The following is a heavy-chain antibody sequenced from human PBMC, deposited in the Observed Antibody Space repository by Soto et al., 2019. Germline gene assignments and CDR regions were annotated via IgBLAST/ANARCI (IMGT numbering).Heavy chain of an antibody. V-gene: IGHV4-59*10. CDR3: GQVGIKVGYFQH. D-gene: IGHD1-20*01. CDR1: GVSICSFF. J-gene: IGHJ1*01. Sequence: SETLSLTCAVYGVSICSFFWSWIRQPAGKGLGYIGRIYAGGITNQNPSLKSRIFMSLELSKNQLSLRLQSVTAADTGVYDCGQVGIKVGYFQHRGHGTLVTVTS. CDR2: IYAGGIT.